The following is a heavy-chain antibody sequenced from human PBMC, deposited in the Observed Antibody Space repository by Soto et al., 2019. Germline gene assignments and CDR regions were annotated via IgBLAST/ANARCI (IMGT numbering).Heavy chain of an antibody. D-gene: IGHD6-19*01. V-gene: IGHV3-23*01. CDR1: EFTFNIFD. Sequence: GGSLRLSCAASEFTFNIFDMSWVRQAPGKGLEWVSMISDSGDRTYYADSVAGRFSISRDNSKNTVSLQMNSLRAEDTAIYYCAKDSGFLEVADSNDYWGHGTLVTVSS. CDR2: ISDSGDRT. CDR3: AKDSGFLEVADSNDY. J-gene: IGHJ4*01.